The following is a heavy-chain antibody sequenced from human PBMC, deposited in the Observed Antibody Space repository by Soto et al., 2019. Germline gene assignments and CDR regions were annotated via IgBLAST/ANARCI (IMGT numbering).Heavy chain of an antibody. CDR1: GYTFTSYG. D-gene: IGHD7-27*01. J-gene: IGHJ3*02. Sequence: ASVKVSCKASGYTFTSYGISWVRQAPGQGLEWMGWISAYNGNTNYAQKLQGRVTMTTDTSTSTAYMELRSLRSDDTAVYYCARDRRELGITVGDAFDIWGQGTMVTVSS. CDR2: ISAYNGNT. CDR3: ARDRRELGITVGDAFDI. V-gene: IGHV1-18*01.